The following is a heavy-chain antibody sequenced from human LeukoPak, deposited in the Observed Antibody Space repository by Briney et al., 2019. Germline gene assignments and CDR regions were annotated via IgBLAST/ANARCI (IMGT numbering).Heavy chain of an antibody. Sequence: GASVKVSCKASGGTFSSYAISWVRQAPGQGLEWMGRIIPILGIANYAQKFQGRVTITADKSTSTAYMELSSLRAEDTAVYYCARDDSISGQLLYIYYGMDVWGQGTTVTVSS. D-gene: IGHD2-2*02. CDR2: IIPILGIA. CDR1: GGTFSSYA. J-gene: IGHJ6*02. CDR3: ARDDSISGQLLYIYYGMDV. V-gene: IGHV1-69*04.